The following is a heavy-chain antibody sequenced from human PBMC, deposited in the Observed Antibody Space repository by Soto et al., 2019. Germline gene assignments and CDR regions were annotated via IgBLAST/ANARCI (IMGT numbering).Heavy chain of an antibody. J-gene: IGHJ4*02. CDR3: ARDLGGYNDKGGFDY. CDR2: ISYDGSNK. Sequence: QVQLVESGGGVVQPGRSLRLSCAASGFTFSSYAMHWVRQAPGKGLEWVAVISYDGSNKYYADSVKGRFTISRDNSKNTLYLQMNSLRAEDTAVYYCARDLGGYNDKGGFDYWGQGTLVTVSS. D-gene: IGHD5-12*01. V-gene: IGHV3-30-3*01. CDR1: GFTFSSYA.